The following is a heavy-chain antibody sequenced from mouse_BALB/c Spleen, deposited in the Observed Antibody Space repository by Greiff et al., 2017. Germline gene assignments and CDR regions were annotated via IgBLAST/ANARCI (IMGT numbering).Heavy chain of an antibody. J-gene: IGHJ1*01. D-gene: IGHD2-14*01. CDR2: INPGSGGT. V-gene: IGHV1-54*01. CDR3: ARYRPSPYWYFDV. Sequence: QVQLQQSGAELVRPGTSVKVSCKASGYAFTNYLIEWVKQRPGQGLEWIGVINPGSGGTNYNEKFKGKATLTADKSSSTAYMQLSSLTSDDSAVYFCARYRPSPYWYFDVWGAGTTVTVSS. CDR1: GYAFTNYL.